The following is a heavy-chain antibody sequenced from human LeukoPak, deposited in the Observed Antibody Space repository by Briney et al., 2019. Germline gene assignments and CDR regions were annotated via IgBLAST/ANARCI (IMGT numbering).Heavy chain of an antibody. J-gene: IGHJ4*02. Sequence: GGSLRLSCTASGFTFNRDWTAWVRQAPGKGLEWVANIKEDGSEKNYVDSVKGRFTISRDNAENSVYLQMNSLRAEDTAVYYCARKAGDYWGQGTLVTVSS. CDR3: ARKAGDY. V-gene: IGHV3-7*01. D-gene: IGHD3-10*01. CDR2: IKEDGSEK. CDR1: GFTFNRDW.